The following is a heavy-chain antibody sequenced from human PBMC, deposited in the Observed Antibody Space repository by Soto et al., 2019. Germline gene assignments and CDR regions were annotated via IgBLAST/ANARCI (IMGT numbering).Heavy chain of an antibody. CDR2: VYYTGTT. CDR1: GGSISSYF. Sequence: SETLSLTCTVSGGSISSYFYIWVRQPPGKGLEWIGSVYYTGTTDYNPSLKSRVAISVDTSKTQFSLNLRSVTAADTAVYYCARDLAAVPRAFDYWGRGTLVTVSS. J-gene: IGHJ4*02. D-gene: IGHD6-13*01. V-gene: IGHV4-59*01. CDR3: ARDLAAVPRAFDY.